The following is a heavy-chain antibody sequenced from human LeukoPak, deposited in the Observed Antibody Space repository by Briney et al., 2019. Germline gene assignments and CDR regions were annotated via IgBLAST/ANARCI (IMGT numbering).Heavy chain of an antibody. CDR3: GKSAPSGFDP. J-gene: IGHJ5*02. CDR2: INAGNGDA. CDR1: GGTCSSYA. V-gene: IGHV1-3*01. Sequence: ASVKVSCKASGGTCSSYAIHWVRQAPGRSLEWMGRINAGNGDAKYSQNFHDRITITRDTSASTVYMELTSLRSEDTAVYYCGKSAPSGFDPWGQGTLVTVSS.